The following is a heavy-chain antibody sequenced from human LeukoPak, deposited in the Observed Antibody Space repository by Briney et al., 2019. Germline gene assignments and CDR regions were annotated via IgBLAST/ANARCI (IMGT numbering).Heavy chain of an antibody. CDR1: GFTFSSYA. CDR3: AKDLWKADY. J-gene: IGHJ4*02. V-gene: IGHV3-23*01. D-gene: IGHD3-3*01. CDR2: IGGDAVST. Sequence: GGSLRLSSAASGFTFSSYAMSWVRQAPGKGLEWVSAIGGDAVSTYYADSVKGRFSISRDNSKNTLYLQMNSLRADDTAVYYCAKDLWKADYWGQGTLVTASS.